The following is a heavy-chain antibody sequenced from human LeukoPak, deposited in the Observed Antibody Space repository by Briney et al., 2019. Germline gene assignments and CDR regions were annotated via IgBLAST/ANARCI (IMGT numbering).Heavy chain of an antibody. D-gene: IGHD3-16*01. Sequence: PGGSLRLSCAASEITLSCCAMTWVRQAPGKGLEWVSSISSSSSYIYYADSVKGRFTISRDNAKNSLYLQMNSLRAEDTAVYYCARDSLGGYWGQGTLVTVSS. CDR3: ARDSLGGY. J-gene: IGHJ4*02. CDR2: ISSSSSYI. V-gene: IGHV3-21*01. CDR1: EITLSCCA.